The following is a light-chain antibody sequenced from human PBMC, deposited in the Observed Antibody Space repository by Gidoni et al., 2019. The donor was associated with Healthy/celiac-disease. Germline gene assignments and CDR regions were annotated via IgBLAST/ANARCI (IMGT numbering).Light chain of an antibody. CDR3: SSYTSSSTLVV. CDR1: SSDVGGYNY. Sequence: SALTQPASVSVSPGQSITISCTGTSSDVGGYNYVSWYQQHPGKAPKLMIYEVSNRPSGVPDRFSGSKSGNTASLTISGLQAEDEADYYCSSYTSSSTLVVFGGGTKLTVL. J-gene: IGLJ2*01. V-gene: IGLV2-14*01. CDR2: EVS.